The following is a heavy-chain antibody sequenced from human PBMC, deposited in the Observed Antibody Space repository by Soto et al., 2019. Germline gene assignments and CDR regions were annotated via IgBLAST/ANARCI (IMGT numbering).Heavy chain of an antibody. Sequence: SETLSLTCAVFCGSFSGYYWSWFRQPPGKGLEWIGEINHSGSTNYNPSLKSRVTISVDTSKNQFSLKVSSVTAADTAVYYCARDPVAAAVPWGQGTLVTVS. CDR3: ARDPVAAAVP. CDR1: CGSFSGYY. CDR2: INHSGST. D-gene: IGHD6-13*01. V-gene: IGHV4-34*01. J-gene: IGHJ5*02.